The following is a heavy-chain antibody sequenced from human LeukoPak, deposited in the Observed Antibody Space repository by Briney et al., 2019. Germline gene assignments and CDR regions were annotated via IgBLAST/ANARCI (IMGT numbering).Heavy chain of an antibody. Sequence: GASVKVSCKASGGTFSSYAISWVRQAPGQGLEWMGRIIPILGIANYAQKFQGRVTITADKSTSTAYMELSSLRSEDTAVYYCARDLCSTSCYISYYFDYWGQGTLVTVSS. D-gene: IGHD2-2*02. J-gene: IGHJ4*02. CDR1: GGTFSSYA. V-gene: IGHV1-69*04. CDR3: ARDLCSTSCYISYYFDY. CDR2: IIPILGIA.